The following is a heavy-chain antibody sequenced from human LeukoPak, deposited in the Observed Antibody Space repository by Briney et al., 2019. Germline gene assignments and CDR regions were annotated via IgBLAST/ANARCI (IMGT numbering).Heavy chain of an antibody. CDR3: ARGTGSSGYNFDY. D-gene: IGHD3-22*01. Sequence: ASVKVSCKASGYTFTSYNINWVRQATGQGPEWMGWMNPNSGNTGYAQKFQGRVTMTRNTSISTAYMELSSLRSEDTAVYYCARGTGSSGYNFDYWGQGALVTVSS. V-gene: IGHV1-8*01. CDR1: GYTFTSYN. J-gene: IGHJ4*02. CDR2: MNPNSGNT.